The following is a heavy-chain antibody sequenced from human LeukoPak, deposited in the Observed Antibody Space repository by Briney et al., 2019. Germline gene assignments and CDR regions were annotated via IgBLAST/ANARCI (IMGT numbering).Heavy chain of an antibody. V-gene: IGHV3-23*01. CDR2: ISYNSGST. J-gene: IGHJ4*02. D-gene: IGHD2-15*01. CDR3: AKGDRSCGGSCSWGGYFDY. CDR1: GFTVSSTY. Sequence: GGSLRLSCAASGFTVSSTYMSWVRQAPGKGLEWVSSISYNSGSTYYADSVKGRFTISRDRSKDTLYLQMNSLRAEDTAIYYCAKGDRSCGGSCSWGGYFDYWGQGTPVTVSS.